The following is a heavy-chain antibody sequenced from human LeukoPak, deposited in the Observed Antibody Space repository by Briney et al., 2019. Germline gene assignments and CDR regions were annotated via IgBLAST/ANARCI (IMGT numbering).Heavy chain of an antibody. J-gene: IGHJ4*02. CDR1: GFTFSNNY. CDR3: RSDPIAAAGNLDY. CDR2: INTDGSST. V-gene: IGHV3-74*01. D-gene: IGHD6-13*01. Sequence: PGGSLRLSCAASGFTFSNNYMNWVRQAPGKGLVWVSRINTDGSSTSYADSVKGRFTISRDNAKNTLYLQMNSLRAEDTAVYYCRSDPIAAAGNLDYRGQGTLVTVSS.